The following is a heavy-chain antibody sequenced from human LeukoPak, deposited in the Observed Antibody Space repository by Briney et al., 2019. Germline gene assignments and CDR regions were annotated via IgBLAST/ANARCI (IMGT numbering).Heavy chain of an antibody. Sequence: GGSLRLSCTTSKFNFNSYGMTWGRQAPGKGLGWVSSISGSGGSTQYAPSVQGRFTISRDNSKNTLYLQMNSLRAEDTAVYYCAREYIVVKAFDIWGQGTMVTVSS. CDR1: KFNFNSYG. CDR2: ISGSGGST. J-gene: IGHJ3*02. CDR3: AREYIVVKAFDI. D-gene: IGHD3-22*01. V-gene: IGHV3-23*01.